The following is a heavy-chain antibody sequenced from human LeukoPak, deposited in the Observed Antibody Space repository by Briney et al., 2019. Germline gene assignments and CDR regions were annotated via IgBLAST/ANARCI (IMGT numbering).Heavy chain of an antibody. J-gene: IGHJ4*02. V-gene: IGHV3-23*01. Sequence: GGSLRLSCLTSGFTLSTNAMSWVRQAPGKGLEWISGISGSGASTYYADSVKGRFTISRDDSRNTLYLQMNSLRGDDTAVYYCAKDISRINVIIVAPGRGIDYWGQGTLVTVSS. D-gene: IGHD3-22*01. CDR1: GFTLSTNA. CDR3: AKDISRINVIIVAPGRGIDY. CDR2: ISGSGAST.